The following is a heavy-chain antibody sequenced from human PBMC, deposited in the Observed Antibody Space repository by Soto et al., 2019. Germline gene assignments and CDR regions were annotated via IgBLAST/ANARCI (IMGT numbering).Heavy chain of an antibody. Sequence: EVQLVESGGGLVQPGGSLRLSCAASGFTFSSYWMSWVRQAPGRGLEWMGNIKQDGTEKDYVDSVKGRFTISRDNARNSVFLQMDSQRADDTAVYYCATILNRAFETWGQGTMVTVSS. CDR2: IKQDGTEK. V-gene: IGHV3-7*01. D-gene: IGHD3-3*01. CDR1: GFTFSSYW. J-gene: IGHJ3*02. CDR3: ATILNRAFET.